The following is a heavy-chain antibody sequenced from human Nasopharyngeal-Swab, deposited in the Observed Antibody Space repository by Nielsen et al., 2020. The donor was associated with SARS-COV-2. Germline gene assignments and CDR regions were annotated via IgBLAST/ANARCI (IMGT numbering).Heavy chain of an antibody. J-gene: IGHJ6*02. V-gene: IGHV4-61*02. CDR2: IYTSGST. CDR3: ARGGDFWGYYYGMDV. CDR1: GGSISSGSYY. D-gene: IGHD3-3*01. Sequence: SETLSLTCTVSGGSISSGSYYWSWIRQPAGKGLEWIGRIYTSGSTNYNPSLKSRVTISVDTSKNQFSPKLSSVTAADTAVYYCARGGDFWGYYYGMDVWGQGTTVTVSS.